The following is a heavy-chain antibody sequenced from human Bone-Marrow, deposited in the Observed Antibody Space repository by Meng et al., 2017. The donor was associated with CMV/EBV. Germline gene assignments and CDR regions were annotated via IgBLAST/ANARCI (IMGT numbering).Heavy chain of an antibody. D-gene: IGHD5-12*01. CDR3: ARDIASGYDYYYYGMDV. CDR2: ISSSSSYI. V-gene: IGHV3-21*01. CDR1: GFTFSNSD. Sequence: GESLKISCAASGFTFSNSDMNWVRQAPGKGLEWVSSISSSSSYIYYADSVKGRFTISRDNAKNSLYLQMNSLRAEDTAVYYCARDIASGYDYYYYGMDVWGQGTTVTVSS. J-gene: IGHJ6*02.